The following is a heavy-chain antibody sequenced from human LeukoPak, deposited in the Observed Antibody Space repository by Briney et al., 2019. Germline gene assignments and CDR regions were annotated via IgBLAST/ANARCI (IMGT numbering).Heavy chain of an antibody. J-gene: IGHJ4*02. CDR3: ARDQYYGSGSCVY. Sequence: GGSLRLSCAASGFTFSSYAMHWVRQAPGKGLEWVAVISYDGSNKYYADSVKGRFTISRDNSKNTLYLQMNSLRAEDTAVYYCARDQYYGSGSCVYWGQGTLVTVSS. CDR2: ISYDGSNK. D-gene: IGHD3-10*01. CDR1: GFTFSSYA. V-gene: IGHV3-30-3*01.